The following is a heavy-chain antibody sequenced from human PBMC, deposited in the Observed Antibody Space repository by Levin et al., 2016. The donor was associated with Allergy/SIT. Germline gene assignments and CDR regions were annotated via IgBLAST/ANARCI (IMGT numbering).Heavy chain of an antibody. CDR3: ARGLGTRRNRDLFLYFDY. Sequence: SETLSLTCAVYGGSFNFYYWTWIRQAPGKGLEWIGEMNQSGTTNYNPSLKSRISISVDTSRNQFSLNLTSVTAADTAVYYCARGLGTRRNRDLFLYFDYWGQGSLVTVSS. J-gene: IGHJ4*02. D-gene: IGHD3-3*01. CDR2: MNQSGTT. CDR1: GGSFNFYY. V-gene: IGHV4-34*01.